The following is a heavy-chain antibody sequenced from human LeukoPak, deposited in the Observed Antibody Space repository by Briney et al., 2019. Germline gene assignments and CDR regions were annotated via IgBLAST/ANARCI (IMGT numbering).Heavy chain of an antibody. D-gene: IGHD4-17*01. CDR1: GGSFSGYY. Sequence: KPSETLSLTCAVYGGSFSGYYWSWIRQPPGKGLEWIGEINHSGSTNYNPSLKSRVTISVDTSKNQFSLKLSSVTAADTAVYYCARGLPTFTVTTRRGWSDPWGQGTLVTVSS. J-gene: IGHJ5*02. CDR3: ARGLPTFTVTTRRGWSDP. V-gene: IGHV4-34*01. CDR2: INHSGST.